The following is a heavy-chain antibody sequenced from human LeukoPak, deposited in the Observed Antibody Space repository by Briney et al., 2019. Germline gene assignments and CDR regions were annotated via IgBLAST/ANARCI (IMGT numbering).Heavy chain of an antibody. V-gene: IGHV1-69*05. CDR3: ARALSGSYSIFDY. Sequence: SVKVSCKASGGTFSSYAISWVRQAPGQGLEWMGGIIPIFGTANYAQKFQGRVTITTDESTSTAYMELSSLRSEDTDVYYCARALSGSYSIFDYWGQGTLVTVSS. CDR2: IIPIFGTA. J-gene: IGHJ4*02. CDR1: GGTFSSYA. D-gene: IGHD1-26*01.